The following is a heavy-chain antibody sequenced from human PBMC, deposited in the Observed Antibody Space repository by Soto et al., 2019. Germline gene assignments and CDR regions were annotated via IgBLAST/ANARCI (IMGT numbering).Heavy chain of an antibody. J-gene: IGHJ6*02. D-gene: IGHD4-17*01. CDR1: GFTVSSNY. CDR2: IYSGGST. CDR3: ASSLITMTTVTTGLSFGMDV. Sequence: PGGSLRLSCAASGFTVSSNYMSWVRQAPGKGLEWVSVIYSGGSTYYADSVKGRFTISRDNSKNTLYLQMNSLRAEDTAVYYCASSLITMTTVTTGLSFGMDVWGQGTTVTVPS. V-gene: IGHV3-53*01.